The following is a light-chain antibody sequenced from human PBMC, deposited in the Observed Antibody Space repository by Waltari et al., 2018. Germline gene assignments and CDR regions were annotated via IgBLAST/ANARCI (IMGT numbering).Light chain of an antibody. CDR2: PAS. CDR1: QNVGTY. Sequence: EIVLTQSPGTLSLSPGERATLSCRASQNVGTYLAWYQQKPGQAPRLLIYPASSRATGIPDRFSGSGSGTDFSLTISRLEPEDFAVYYCQNHERLPAMFGQGTNVEIK. CDR3: QNHERLPAM. J-gene: IGKJ1*01. V-gene: IGKV3-20*01.